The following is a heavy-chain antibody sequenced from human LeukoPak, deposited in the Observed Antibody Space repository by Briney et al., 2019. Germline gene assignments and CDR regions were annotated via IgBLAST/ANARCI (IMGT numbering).Heavy chain of an antibody. Sequence: GGSLRLSCAASGFTFNSYAMSWVRQAPGMGLEWVSLISDSGGSTYYADSVKGRFTISRDSSRNTLYLQMNSLRVEDTAVYYCAKDRYCSSTSCQPYYFDYWGQGTLVTVSS. J-gene: IGHJ4*02. CDR3: AKDRYCSSTSCQPYYFDY. CDR1: GFTFNSYA. CDR2: ISDSGGST. V-gene: IGHV3-23*01. D-gene: IGHD2-2*01.